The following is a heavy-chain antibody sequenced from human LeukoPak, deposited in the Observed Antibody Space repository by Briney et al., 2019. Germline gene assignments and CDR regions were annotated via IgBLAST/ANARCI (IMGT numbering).Heavy chain of an antibody. D-gene: IGHD7-27*01. Sequence: ASVKVSCKASGYTFTSYDMHWVRQAPGQGLEWMGIINPSGGSTSYAQKFQGRVTMTREMSTSTVYMELSRLRSEAAAVYYCARGLGRSRGGFDPWGQGTLVTVSS. CDR3: ARGLGRSRGGFDP. CDR1: GYTFTSYD. V-gene: IGHV1-46*01. CDR2: INPSGGST. J-gene: IGHJ5*02.